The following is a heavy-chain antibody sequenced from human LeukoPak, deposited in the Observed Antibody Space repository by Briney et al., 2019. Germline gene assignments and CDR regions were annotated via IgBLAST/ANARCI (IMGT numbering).Heavy chain of an antibody. V-gene: IGHV4-30-4*07. J-gene: IGHJ5*02. CDR3: VRGRYSSGWFKDKNWFDP. Sequence: KPSETLSLTCAVSGVAISRGGYAWNWIRQPPGKGLEGIAYIYHSGTTYYKPSLKSRATISVDTSKNQFSLKLSSVTAADTAVYYCVRGRYSSGWFKDKNWFDPWGQGIPVTVSS. CDR2: IYHSGTT. CDR1: GVAISRGGYA. D-gene: IGHD6-19*01.